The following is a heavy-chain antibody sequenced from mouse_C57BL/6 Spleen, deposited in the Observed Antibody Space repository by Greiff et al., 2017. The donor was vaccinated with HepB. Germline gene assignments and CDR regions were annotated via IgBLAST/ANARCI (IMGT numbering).Heavy chain of an antibody. J-gene: IGHJ4*01. D-gene: IGHD1-1*01. Sequence: VQLKQSGAELVRPGASVKLSCTASGFNIKDDYMHWVKQRPEQGLEWIGWIDPENGDTEYASKFQGKATIPADTSSNTAYLQLSSLTSEDTAVYYCTTGYYGSSYEEAMDYWGQGTSVTVSS. CDR2: IDPENGDT. CDR3: TTGYYGSSYEEAMDY. CDR1: GFNIKDDY. V-gene: IGHV14-4*01.